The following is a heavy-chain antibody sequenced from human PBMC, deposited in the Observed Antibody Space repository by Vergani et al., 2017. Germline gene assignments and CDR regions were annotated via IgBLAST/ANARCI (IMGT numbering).Heavy chain of an antibody. V-gene: IGHV5-10-1*01. J-gene: IGHJ5*02. CDR3: ARLEEANWFDP. Sequence: EVQLVQSGAEVKKPGEPLRISCKGSGYSFTSYWIIWGRQMPGKGLGWMGRIDPSDAYTNYSPSFQGHVTISADKSISTAYLQWSSLKASDTAMYYCARLEEANWFDPWGQGTLVTVSS. CDR1: GYSFTSYW. CDR2: IDPSDAYT.